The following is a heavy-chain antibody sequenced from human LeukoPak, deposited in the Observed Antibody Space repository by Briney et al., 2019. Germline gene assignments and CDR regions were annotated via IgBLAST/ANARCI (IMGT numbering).Heavy chain of an antibody. CDR2: IFTIGST. CDR1: GGSISSYY. D-gene: IGHD6-19*01. CDR3: ARQGFYSSGWYRMDLQADFDY. J-gene: IGHJ4*02. Sequence: SETLSLTCTVSGGSISSYYWSWLRQPAGKGLEWIGRIFTIGSTNYNPSLKSRVTMSVDTSKNQFSLKLSSVTAADTAVYYCARQGFYSSGWYRMDLQADFDYWGQGTLVTVSS. V-gene: IGHV4-4*07.